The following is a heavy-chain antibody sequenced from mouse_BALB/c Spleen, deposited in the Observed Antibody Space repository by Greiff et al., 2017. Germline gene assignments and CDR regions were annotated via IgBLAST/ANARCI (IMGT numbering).Heavy chain of an antibody. J-gene: IGHJ3*01. Sequence: EVQRVESGPGLVKPSQSLSLTCSVTGYSITSGYYWNWIRQFPGNKLEWMGYISYDGSNNYNPSLKNRISITRDTSKNQFFLKLNSVTTEDTATYYCARDGYDYDDAYWGQGTLVTVSA. CDR1: GYSITSGYY. CDR3: ARDGYDYDDAY. V-gene: IGHV3-6*02. CDR2: ISYDGSN. D-gene: IGHD2-4*01.